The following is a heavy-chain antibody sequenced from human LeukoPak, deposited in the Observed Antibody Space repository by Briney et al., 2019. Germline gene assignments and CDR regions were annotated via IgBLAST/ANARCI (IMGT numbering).Heavy chain of an antibody. J-gene: IGHJ6*02. D-gene: IGHD2-15*01. CDR3: ALTPRVGYYYGMDV. Sequence: SETLSLTCAVYGGSFSGYYWSWIRQPPGKGLEWIGEINHSGSTNYNPSLKSRVTISVDTSKNQFSLKLSSVTAADTAVYYCALTPRVGYYYGMDVWGQGTTVTVSS. V-gene: IGHV4-34*01. CDR1: GGSFSGYY. CDR2: INHSGST.